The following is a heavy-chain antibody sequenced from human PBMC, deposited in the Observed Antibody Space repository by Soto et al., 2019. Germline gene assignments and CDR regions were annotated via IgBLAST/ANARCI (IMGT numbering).Heavy chain of an antibody. CDR3: TSVGATTGFEY. D-gene: IGHD1-26*01. CDR2: ISYDGSSK. J-gene: IGHJ4*02. Sequence: QVHLSESGGGVVQPGRSLRLSCAAAGLTFSNFGFHWVRQAPGKGLEWVAVISYDGSSKFYKDSVRGRFSISRDNSKSTVFLEVSSLRVEDTAVYYCTSVGATTGFEYWGQGTLGTVSS. V-gene: IGHV3-33*01. CDR1: GLTFSNFG.